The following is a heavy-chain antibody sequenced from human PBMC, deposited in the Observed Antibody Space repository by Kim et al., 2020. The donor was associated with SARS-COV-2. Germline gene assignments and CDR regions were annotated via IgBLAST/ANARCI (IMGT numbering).Heavy chain of an antibody. CDR1: GFTFSSYW. D-gene: IGHD3-10*01. J-gene: IGHJ5*02. CDR3: ARVGFNSSWIDMVRGSHNWFDP. V-gene: IGHV3-74*01. CDR2: INSDGSST. Sequence: GGSLRLSCAASGFTFSSYWMHWVRQAPGKGLVWVSRINSDGSSTSYADSVKGRFTISRDNAKNTLYLQMISLRAEDTAVYYCARVGFNSSWIDMVRGSHNWFDPWGQGTLVTVSS.